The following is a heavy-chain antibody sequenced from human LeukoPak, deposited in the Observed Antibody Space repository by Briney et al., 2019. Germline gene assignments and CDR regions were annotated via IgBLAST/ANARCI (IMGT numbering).Heavy chain of an antibody. V-gene: IGHV4-34*01. CDR3: ARGGVYWGGYTFDY. CDR2: ITHGGSS. CDR1: GASFSGSY. D-gene: IGHD2-21*01. Sequence: PSETLSLTCAVYGASFSGSYWSWIRQPPGKGLEWIGEITHGGSSNYNSSLKSRLTIPVDTSKNQFSLKLTSVTAADTAVYYCARGGVYWGGYTFDYWGQGALVTVSS. J-gene: IGHJ4*02.